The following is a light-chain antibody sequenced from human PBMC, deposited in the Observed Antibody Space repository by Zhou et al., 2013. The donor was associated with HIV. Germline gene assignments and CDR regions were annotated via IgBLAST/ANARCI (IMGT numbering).Light chain of an antibody. V-gene: IGKV1-39*01. CDR1: QSISNY. CDR2: GAV. J-gene: IGKJ1*01. CDR3: QQSDTTPRT. Sequence: DIQMTQSPSSLSASVRDRVTITCRASQSISNYLNWYQHKPGKAPELLIYGAVSLQSGVSSRFSGSGSGTEFTLTISSLQPEDFATYYCQQSDTTPRTFGQGTKVEIK.